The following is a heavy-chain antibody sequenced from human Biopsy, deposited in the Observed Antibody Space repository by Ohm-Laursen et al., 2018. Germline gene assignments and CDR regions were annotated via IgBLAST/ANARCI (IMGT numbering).Heavy chain of an antibody. CDR1: GKTFSDYH. CDR2: INQAGTT. J-gene: IGHJ4*02. D-gene: IGHD2-15*01. V-gene: IGHV4-34*08. Sequence: SGTLSLTCAVFGKTFSDYHWSWIRQPPGKGLEWIGQINQAGTTNYNPSLKSRVSISADASKYEFSLRLTSVTAADTAVYLCGNEVHGRDYWGLGAQVTVSS. CDR3: GNEVHGRDY.